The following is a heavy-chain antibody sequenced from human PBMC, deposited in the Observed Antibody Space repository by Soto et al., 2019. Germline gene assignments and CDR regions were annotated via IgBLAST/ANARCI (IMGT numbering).Heavy chain of an antibody. CDR3: ARDHAYCSSTSCWAPYYFDY. Sequence: GASVNVSCKSSGYTFTSYSIHWVRQAPGQRLEWVGWINAGNGNTKYSQKFQGRVTITRDTSASTAYMELSSLRSEDTAVYYCARDHAYCSSTSCWAPYYFDYWGQGTLVTVSS. V-gene: IGHV1-3*01. J-gene: IGHJ4*02. CDR2: INAGNGNT. CDR1: GYTFTSYS. D-gene: IGHD2-2*01.